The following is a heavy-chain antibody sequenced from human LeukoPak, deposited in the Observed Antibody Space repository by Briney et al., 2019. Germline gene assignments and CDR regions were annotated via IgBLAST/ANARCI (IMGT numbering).Heavy chain of an antibody. CDR1: GFTFSDYY. V-gene: IGHV3-11*01. D-gene: IGHD3-10*01. CDR3: ARGGARGVQYYYYYYYMDV. CDR2: ISSSGSTI. Sequence: PGGSLRLSCAASGFTFSDYYMSWIRQAPGKGLEWVSYISSSGSTIYYADSVKGRFTISRDNAKNSLYLQMNSLRAEDTAVYYCARGGARGVQYYYYYYYMDVWGKGTTVTISS. J-gene: IGHJ6*03.